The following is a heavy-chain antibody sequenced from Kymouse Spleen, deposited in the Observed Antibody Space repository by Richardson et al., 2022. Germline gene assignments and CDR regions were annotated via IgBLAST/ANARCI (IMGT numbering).Heavy chain of an antibody. CDR3: ARHEGIAARFDP. V-gene: IGHV4-39*01. J-gene: IGHJ5*02. Sequence: QLQLQESGPGLVKPSETLSLTCTVSGGSISSSSYYWGWIRQPPGKGLEWIGSIYYSGSTYYNPSLKSRVTISVDTSKNQFSLKLSSVTAADTAVYYCARHEGIAARFDPWGQGTLVTVSS. CDR1: GGSISSSSYY. D-gene: IGHD6-13*01,IGHD6-25*01,IGHD6-6*01. CDR2: IYYSGST.